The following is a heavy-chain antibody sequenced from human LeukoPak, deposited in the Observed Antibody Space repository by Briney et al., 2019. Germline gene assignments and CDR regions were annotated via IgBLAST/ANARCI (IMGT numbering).Heavy chain of an antibody. J-gene: IGHJ4*02. CDR1: GFTFSSYW. D-gene: IGHD4-17*01. V-gene: IGHV3-74*01. CDR2: INSDGSST. Sequence: QPGGSLRLSCAASGFTFSSYWMHWVRQAPGKGLVWVSRINSDGSSTSYADSVKGRFTISRDNSKNTLYLEMNSLRAEDTALYFCARGRPPGSTVPYFDYWGQGSLVTVSP. CDR3: ARGRPPGSTVPYFDY.